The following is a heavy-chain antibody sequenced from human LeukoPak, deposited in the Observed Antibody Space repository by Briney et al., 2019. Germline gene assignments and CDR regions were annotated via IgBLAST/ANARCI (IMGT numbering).Heavy chain of an antibody. D-gene: IGHD3-10*01. Sequence: GASVKVSCKASGYTFTSYGISWVRQAPGQGLEWMGWISAYNGNTNYAQKLQGRVTMTTDTSASTAYMELRSLRSDDTAVYYCARWFGELLYDYYYYMDVWGKGTTVTISS. CDR1: GYTFTSYG. V-gene: IGHV1-18*01. J-gene: IGHJ6*03. CDR3: ARWFGELLYDYYYYMDV. CDR2: ISAYNGNT.